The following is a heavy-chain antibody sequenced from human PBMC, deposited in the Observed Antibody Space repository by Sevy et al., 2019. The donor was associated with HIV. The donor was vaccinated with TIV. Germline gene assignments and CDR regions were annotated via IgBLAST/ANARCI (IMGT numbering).Heavy chain of an antibody. J-gene: IGHJ6*02. V-gene: IGHV3-15*01. CDR2: IKSKTDGGTA. D-gene: IGHD3-3*01. CDR3: ASVVKNDFWDGHVNYYGLDV. CDR1: GFTFNYAW. Sequence: GGSLRLSCAASGFTFNYAWMSWVRQAPGKGLEWVGRIKSKTDGGTADYAAHVKGRFTISSDDSENKLYRQMNSLKTEDTAVYYCASVVKNDFWDGHVNYYGLDVWGQGTTVTVSS.